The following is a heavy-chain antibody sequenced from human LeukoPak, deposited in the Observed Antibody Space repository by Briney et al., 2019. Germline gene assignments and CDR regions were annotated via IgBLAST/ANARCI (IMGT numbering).Heavy chain of an antibody. CDR2: IDSDGGST. Sequence: GGSLRLSCSASGFTFSSYTMHWVRQAPGKGLEYVSGIDSDGGSTYYGDSVKGRFTISRDNTKNSLYLQMNSLRADDTAVYYCVRISGSGSYNGPFDYWGQGTLVTVSS. D-gene: IGHD3-10*01. J-gene: IGHJ4*02. CDR1: GFTFSSYT. V-gene: IGHV3-64*04. CDR3: VRISGSGSYNGPFDY.